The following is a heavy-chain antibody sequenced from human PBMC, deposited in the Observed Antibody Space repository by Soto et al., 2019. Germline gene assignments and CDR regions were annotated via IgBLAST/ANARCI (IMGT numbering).Heavy chain of an antibody. D-gene: IGHD3-22*01. Sequence: QVQLVQSGAEVKKPGSSVKVSCKASGGTISSYAISWVQQAPGQGLEWMGEIIPIFGTANYAQKFQGRVTITADESTSTAYIELSSLRSEDTAVYYCATDRGPSSDYYPYWFDPWGQGTLVTVSS. CDR1: GGTISSYA. V-gene: IGHV1-69*12. J-gene: IGHJ5*02. CDR2: IIPIFGTA. CDR3: ATDRGPSSDYYPYWFDP.